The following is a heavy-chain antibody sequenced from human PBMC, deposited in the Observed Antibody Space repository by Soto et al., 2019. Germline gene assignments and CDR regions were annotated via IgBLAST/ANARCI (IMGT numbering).Heavy chain of an antibody. CDR3: VKAGDSSGYRFDY. CDR2: VSTSSRTI. CDR1: GFSFSSYS. D-gene: IGHD3-22*01. Sequence: EVQLVESGGGLVKPGGSLRLSCVASGFSFSSYSTAWVRQAPGEGLQWVSYVSTSSRTIYYADSVKGRFTISRDNAKNLMYLQMNSLRAEDTAVYYCVKAGDSSGYRFDYWGQGTLVTVS. J-gene: IGHJ4*02. V-gene: IGHV3-48*01.